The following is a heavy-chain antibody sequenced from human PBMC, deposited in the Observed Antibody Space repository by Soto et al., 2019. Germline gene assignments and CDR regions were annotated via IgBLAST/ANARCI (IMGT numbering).Heavy chain of an antibody. J-gene: IGHJ5*02. CDR2: IIPIFGTA. CDR1: GYTFTSYD. V-gene: IGHV1-69*13. CDR3: ARELLVVAAPGWFDP. D-gene: IGHD2-15*01. Sequence: GASVKVSCKASGYTFTSYDINWVRQATGQGLEWMGGIIPIFGTANYAQKFQGRVTITADESTSTAYMELSSLRSEDTAVYYCARELLVVAAPGWFDPWGQGTLVTVS.